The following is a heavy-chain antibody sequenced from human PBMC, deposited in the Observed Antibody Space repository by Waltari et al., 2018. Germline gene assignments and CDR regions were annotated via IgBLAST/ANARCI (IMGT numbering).Heavy chain of an antibody. J-gene: IGHJ3*02. CDR2: INPSGGST. CDR3: ARDGDDHAFDI. Sequence: QVHLVQSGAEVKMPGAPVKVSCKASGWPFGNNFFHWVRQAPGQGLEWMGIINPSGGSTSYAHKFQGRVSMTRDTSTTTLFLELSSLRFDDSAVYYCARDGDDHAFDIWGQGTMVTVSS. CDR1: GWPFGNNF. D-gene: IGHD7-27*01. V-gene: IGHV1-46*01.